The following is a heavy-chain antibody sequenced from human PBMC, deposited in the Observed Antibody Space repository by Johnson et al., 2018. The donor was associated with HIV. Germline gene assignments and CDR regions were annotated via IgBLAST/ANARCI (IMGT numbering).Heavy chain of an antibody. J-gene: IGHJ3*01. CDR1: GFTFSDYY. CDR2: ISSSGTTI. Sequence: QVQLMESGGDLVQPGGSLRLSCAASGFTFSDYYMTWIRQAPGKGLEWVSYISSSGTTIYYADSVKGRFTISRDNAKNSLYLQMNSLRAEDTAVYYCAKASTPTMIVVVISAFDVWGQGTMVTVSS. V-gene: IGHV3-11*01. D-gene: IGHD3-22*01. CDR3: AKASTPTMIVVVISAFDV.